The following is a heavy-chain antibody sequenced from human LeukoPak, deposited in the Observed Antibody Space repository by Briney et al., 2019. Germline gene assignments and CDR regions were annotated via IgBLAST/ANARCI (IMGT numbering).Heavy chain of an antibody. CDR1: GFTFSSYG. J-gene: IGHJ4*02. CDR3: ARDSFPHLLGYYFDY. CDR2: IWYDGSNK. Sequence: PGGSLRLSCAASGFTFSSYGMHWVRQAPGKGLEWVAVIWYDGSNKYYADSVKGRFTISRDNSKNTLYLQMNSLRAEDTAVYYCARDSFPHLLGYYFDYWGQGTLVTVSS. D-gene: IGHD2-15*01. V-gene: IGHV3-33*01.